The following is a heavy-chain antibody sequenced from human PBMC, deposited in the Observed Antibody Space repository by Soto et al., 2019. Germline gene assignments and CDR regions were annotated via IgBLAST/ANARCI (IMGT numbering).Heavy chain of an antibody. CDR3: ARDAPYDSSGYYWFDP. CDR2: IYHSGST. D-gene: IGHD3-22*01. J-gene: IGHJ5*02. CDR1: GGSISSSNW. Sequence: SETLSLTCAVSGGSISSSNWWSWVRQPPGKGLEWIGEIYHSGSTNYNPSLKSRFTISVDKSKYQFSLKLRSVTAADTAVYYCARDAPYDSSGYYWFDPWGQGTLVTVSS. V-gene: IGHV4-4*02.